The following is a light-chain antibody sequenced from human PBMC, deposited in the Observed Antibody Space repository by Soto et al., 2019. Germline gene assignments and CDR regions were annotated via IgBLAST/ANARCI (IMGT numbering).Light chain of an antibody. CDR2: GNT. Sequence: QPVLTQPPSVSGAPGQGVTISCTGSTSNIGAGFDVHWYQHLPGTAPKLLIFGNTNRPSGVPHRFSGSKSGTSASLAITGLQAEDEADYYCQSYDSSLRSSVFGGGTQLTVL. CDR3: QSYDSSLRSSV. CDR1: TSNIGAGFD. V-gene: IGLV1-40*01. J-gene: IGLJ3*02.